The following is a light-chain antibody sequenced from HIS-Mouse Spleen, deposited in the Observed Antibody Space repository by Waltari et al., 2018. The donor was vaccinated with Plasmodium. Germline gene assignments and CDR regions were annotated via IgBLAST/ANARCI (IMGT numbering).Light chain of an antibody. CDR1: TDINVGSYN. CDR3: MIWPSNASGV. V-gene: IGLV5-37*01. Sequence: QPVLTQPPSSSASPGESARLTCTLPTDINVGSYNIYSYQQKQGSPPRYLLYYESDSDKGQGSGVPSRFSGSKDASANTGILLISGLQSEDEADYYCMIWPSNASGVFGGGTKLTVL. J-gene: IGLJ3*02. CDR2: YESDSDK.